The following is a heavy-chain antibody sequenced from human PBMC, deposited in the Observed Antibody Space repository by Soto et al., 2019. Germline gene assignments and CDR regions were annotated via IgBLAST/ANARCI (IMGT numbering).Heavy chain of an antibody. J-gene: IGHJ5*02. D-gene: IGHD2-21*02. V-gene: IGHV1-2*02. Sequence: ASVKVSCKASGYSFIGYYMHWVRQAPGQGLEWMGWINPKSGVTNYAQKFQGRVTMTRDTSITTAYMELSSLRFDDTAVYYCARGDVNWFDPWGQGTLVTVSS. CDR2: INPKSGVT. CDR3: ARGDVNWFDP. CDR1: GYSFIGYY.